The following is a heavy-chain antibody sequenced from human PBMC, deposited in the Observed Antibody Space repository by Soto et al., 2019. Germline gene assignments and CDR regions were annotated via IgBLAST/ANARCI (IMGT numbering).Heavy chain of an antibody. D-gene: IGHD5-18*01. CDR1: GGSVSSGYYY. J-gene: IGHJ4*02. V-gene: IGHV4-61*01. CDR2: IYHTGST. Sequence: QVQLQESGPGLVKPSETLSLTCTVSGGSVSSGYYYWSWIRQPPKKGLEWIGYIYHTGSTNYNPSLKSRVTISADTSKNQFSLQLSSMTAADTAVYYCARYTYGLDYWGQGTLVTVSS. CDR3: ARYTYGLDY.